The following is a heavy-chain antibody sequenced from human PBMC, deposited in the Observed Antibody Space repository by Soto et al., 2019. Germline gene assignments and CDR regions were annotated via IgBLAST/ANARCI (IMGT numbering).Heavy chain of an antibody. CDR3: SRGRGAAADYFDF. CDR1: GFTFSDYY. D-gene: IGHD6-13*01. J-gene: IGHJ4*02. V-gene: IGHV3-11*05. CDR2: ISSSTSHT. Sequence: QVQLVESGGGLVKPGGSLRLSCAVSGFTFSDYYMTWIRQAPGKGLEWVSYISSSTSHTNYADSVKGRFTISRTNAKNSLFVQMNSMRAEDTAVYYCSRGRGAAADYFDFWGQGALVSVSS.